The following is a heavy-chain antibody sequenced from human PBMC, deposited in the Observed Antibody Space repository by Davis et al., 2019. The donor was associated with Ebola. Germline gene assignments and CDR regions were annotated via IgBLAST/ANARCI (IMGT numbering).Heavy chain of an antibody. J-gene: IGHJ4*02. CDR2: INHSGST. CDR1: GGSVSSGSYY. CDR3: ARMKVLLWFGTLDY. D-gene: IGHD3-10*01. V-gene: IGHV4-61*01. Sequence: MPGGSLRLSCIVSGGSVSSGSYYWSWIRQPPGKGLEWIGEINHSGSTNYNPSLKSRVTISVDTSKNQFSLKLSSVTAADTAVYYCARMKVLLWFGTLDYWGQGTLVTVSS.